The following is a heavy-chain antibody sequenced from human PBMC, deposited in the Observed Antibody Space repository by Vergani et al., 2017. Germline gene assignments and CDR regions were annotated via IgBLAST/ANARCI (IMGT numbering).Heavy chain of an antibody. J-gene: IGHJ4*02. CDR3: DIPHGDILPPYPRRLDY. CDR2: INPSGGST. Sequence: QVLLVQSGAEVKKPGASVRVSCKTSGYTFTNYYIHWVRQAPGQGLEWMGIINPSGGSTTYAQQYQGRLTMTRDTSTSTVYMDLSNLRSADTAVYYCDIPHGDILPPYPRRLDYWGQGTLVTVSS. D-gene: IGHD1-14*01. V-gene: IGHV1-46*03. CDR1: GYTFTNYY.